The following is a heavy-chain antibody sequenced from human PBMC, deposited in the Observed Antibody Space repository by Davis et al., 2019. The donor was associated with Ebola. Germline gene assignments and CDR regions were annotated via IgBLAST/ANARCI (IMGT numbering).Heavy chain of an antibody. CDR1: GFTFSSYA. D-gene: IGHD3-3*01. Sequence: GESLKISCAASGFTFSSYAMHWVRQAPGKGLEWVAVIWYDGSNKYYADSVKGRFTISRDNSKNTLYLQMNSLRAEDTAVYYCARDRPRFLEWLLDYWGQGTLVTVSS. CDR3: ARDRPRFLEWLLDY. V-gene: IGHV3-33*08. J-gene: IGHJ4*02. CDR2: IWYDGSNK.